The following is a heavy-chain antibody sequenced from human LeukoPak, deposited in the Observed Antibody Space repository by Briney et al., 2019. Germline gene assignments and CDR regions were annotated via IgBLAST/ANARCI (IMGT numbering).Heavy chain of an antibody. CDR3: AREVSPCSSTSCYIYYYYGMDV. Sequence: GGYLRLYCAASGFTFSSYWMSWVRQAPGKGLEWVVNIKQDGSEKYYVDSVKGRFTISRDNAKNSLYLQMNSLRAEDTAVYYCAREVSPCSSTSCYIYYYYGMDVWGQGTTVTVSS. D-gene: IGHD2-2*02. CDR1: GFTFSSYW. V-gene: IGHV3-7*01. J-gene: IGHJ6*02. CDR2: IKQDGSEK.